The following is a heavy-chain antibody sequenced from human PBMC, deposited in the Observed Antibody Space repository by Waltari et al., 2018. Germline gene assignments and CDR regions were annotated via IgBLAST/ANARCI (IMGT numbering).Heavy chain of an antibody. D-gene: IGHD2-2*01. Sequence: EVQVVEFGGDLVQPGGFLGLPCSAPGIPLWRLLYDLVPPGPGKGLEWVAKIQQDGSGKYYVDSVKGRFTISRDNAKNSLYLQMNSLRAEDTAVYYCARDGQRYCSSTSCRNWFDPWGQGTLVTVSS. V-gene: IGHV3-7*01. CDR1: GIPLWRLL. CDR2: IQQDGSGK. CDR3: ARDGQRYCSSTSCRNWFDP. J-gene: IGHJ5*02.